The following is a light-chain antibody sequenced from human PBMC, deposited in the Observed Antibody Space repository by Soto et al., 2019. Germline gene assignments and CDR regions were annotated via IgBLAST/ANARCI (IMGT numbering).Light chain of an antibody. CDR3: QQCGRSPYT. CDR2: GAS. J-gene: IGKJ2*01. Sequence: EVVLTQSSGTLSLSPGERATLSCRASQSLSRSSLAWYQQKPGQTPRLLIYGASSRATGIPDRFSGSGSGTNFTLTISRLEPEDFAVYFCQQCGRSPYTFGQGTKLEI. CDR1: QSLSRSS. V-gene: IGKV3-20*01.